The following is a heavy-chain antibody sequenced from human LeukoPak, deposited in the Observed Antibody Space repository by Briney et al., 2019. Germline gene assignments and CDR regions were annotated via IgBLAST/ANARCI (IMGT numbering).Heavy chain of an antibody. CDR3: ATAKGGYGRWFDP. CDR2: FDPEDGET. CDR1: GYTLTELS. V-gene: IGHV1-24*01. D-gene: IGHD1-26*01. J-gene: IGHJ5*02. Sequence: GASVKVSCKVSGYTLTELSMHWVRQAPGKGLEWMGGFDPEDGETIYAQKFQGRVTMTEDTSTDTAYMELSSLRSEDTAAYYCATAKGGYGRWFDPWGQGTLVTVSS.